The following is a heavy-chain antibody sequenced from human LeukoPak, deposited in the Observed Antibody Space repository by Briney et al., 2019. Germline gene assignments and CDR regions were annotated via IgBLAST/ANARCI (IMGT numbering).Heavy chain of an antibody. V-gene: IGHV1-2*02. J-gene: IGHJ3*02. CDR2: INPNSGGT. D-gene: IGHD3-10*01. CDR1: GYTFSGYY. CDR3: ARNICFEESDDAFDI. Sequence: PSVKLSCKASGYTFSGYYMHWVRQAPGQGLEWMGWINPNSGGTYYAQTFQGRVTMTRDTSISTTYMELSRLTSDDPTVYYCARNICFEESDDAFDIWGQGTMVTVSS.